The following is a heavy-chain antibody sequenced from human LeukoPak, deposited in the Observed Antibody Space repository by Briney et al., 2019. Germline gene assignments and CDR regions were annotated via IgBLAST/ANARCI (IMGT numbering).Heavy chain of an antibody. V-gene: IGHV3-11*05. D-gene: IGHD3-10*01. CDR2: ISSSTTYT. CDR3: ARDGKSGYYGSGTYYNVYYFDY. J-gene: IGHJ4*02. Sequence: GGSLRLSCAASGFTFSDYYMSWIRQAPGKGLEWIAYISSSTTYTKYADSVKGRFTISRDNAKNSLYLQMNSLRAEDTAVYYCARDGKSGYYGSGTYYNVYYFDYWGQGAHVTVSS. CDR1: GFTFSDYY.